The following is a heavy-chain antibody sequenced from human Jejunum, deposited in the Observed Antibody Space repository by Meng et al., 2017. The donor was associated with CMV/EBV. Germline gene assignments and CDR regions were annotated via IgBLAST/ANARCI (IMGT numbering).Heavy chain of an antibody. Sequence: SCAASGFTFSSYWMSWVRQAPGKGLEWVSSITPTGTSVYYADSMRGRFTISRDNAKNSVYLQLNSLRVEDTAMFYCVRDNRGGNWQWGQGTLVTVSS. D-gene: IGHD1-1*01. CDR3: VRDNRGGNWQ. J-gene: IGHJ1*01. CDR2: ITPTGTSV. CDR1: GFTFSSYW. V-gene: IGHV3-21*01.